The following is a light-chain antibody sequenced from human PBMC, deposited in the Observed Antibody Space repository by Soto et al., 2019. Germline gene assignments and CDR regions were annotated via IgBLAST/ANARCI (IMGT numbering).Light chain of an antibody. CDR2: DVS. V-gene: IGLV2-14*01. CDR1: SSDVGGYNY. Sequence: ALTQPASVSGSPGQSITISCTGTSSDVGGYNYVSWYQQHPGKAPKLMIYDVSNRPSGVSNRFSGSKSGNTASLTISWLQAEDEADYYCSSYTSSSTLVFGGGTKLTVL. J-gene: IGLJ2*01. CDR3: SSYTSSSTLV.